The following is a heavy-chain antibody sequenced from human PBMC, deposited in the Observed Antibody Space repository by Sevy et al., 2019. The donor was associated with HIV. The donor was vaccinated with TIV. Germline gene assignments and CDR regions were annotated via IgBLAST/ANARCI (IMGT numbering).Heavy chain of an antibody. CDR1: GFTFSSYW. CDR3: TKGDYSNYAELSLDY. D-gene: IGHD4-4*01. CDR2: INSDGGST. Sequence: GGSLRLSCAASGFTFSSYWMHWVRQAPGKGLVWVSRINSDGGSTSYADSVKGRFTISRDNAKNTLYLQMNSLRAEDTAVYYCTKGDYSNYAELSLDYWGQGTLVTVSS. J-gene: IGHJ4*02. V-gene: IGHV3-74*01.